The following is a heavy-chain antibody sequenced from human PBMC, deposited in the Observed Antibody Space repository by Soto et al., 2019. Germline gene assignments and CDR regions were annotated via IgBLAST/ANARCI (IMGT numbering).Heavy chain of an antibody. J-gene: IGHJ4*02. D-gene: IGHD5-12*01. Sequence: PSETLSLTCAVYGGSFSGYYWSWIRQPPGKGLEWIGEINHSGSTNYNPSLKSRVTISVDTSKNQFSLKLSSVTAADTAVYYCATRRDGYNFGYWGQGTLVTVSS. CDR2: INHSGST. CDR3: ATRRDGYNFGY. CDR1: GGSFSGYY. V-gene: IGHV4-34*01.